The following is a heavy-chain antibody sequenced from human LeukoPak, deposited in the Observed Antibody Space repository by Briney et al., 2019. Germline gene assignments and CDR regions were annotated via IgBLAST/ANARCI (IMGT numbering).Heavy chain of an antibody. CDR1: GFIFSDYY. CDR3: AILAMYYDSSGYTFDY. D-gene: IGHD3-22*01. Sequence: PGGSLRLSCAASGFIFSDYYMSWIRQAPGKGLEWVAVISYDGSNKYYADSVKGRFTISRDNSKNTLYLQMNSLRAEDTAVYYCAILAMYYDSSGYTFDYWGQGTLVTVSS. J-gene: IGHJ4*02. V-gene: IGHV3-30*03. CDR2: ISYDGSNK.